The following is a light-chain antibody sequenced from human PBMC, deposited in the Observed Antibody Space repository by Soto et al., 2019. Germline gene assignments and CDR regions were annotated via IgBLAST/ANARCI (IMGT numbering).Light chain of an antibody. V-gene: IGLV2-14*03. CDR2: EVF. CDR3: CSYTTTSTFV. CDR1: SSDVGGYNY. J-gene: IGLJ2*01. Sequence: QSALTQPASVSGSPGQSITISCTGTSSDVGGYNYVSWYQQHPGKVPQVMIFEVFRRPSGISDRFSGSKTGNTASLTISGLQAEDEADYYCCSYTTTSTFVFAGGTKVTVL.